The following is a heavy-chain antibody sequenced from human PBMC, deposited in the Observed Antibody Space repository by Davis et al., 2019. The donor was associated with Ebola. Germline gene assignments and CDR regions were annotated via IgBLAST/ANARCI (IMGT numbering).Heavy chain of an antibody. J-gene: IGHJ4*02. V-gene: IGHV3-7*01. Sequence: PGGSLRLSCAASGFTFSSYWMAWVRQAPGKGLEWVANLNQDGGQKYYVDSVKGRFTISRDNAKNSLYLQMDSLRAEDTAMDYCGRDVSGSYDYWGQGTLVTVSS. D-gene: IGHD1-26*01. CDR1: GFTFSSYW. CDR3: GRDVSGSYDY. CDR2: LNQDGGQK.